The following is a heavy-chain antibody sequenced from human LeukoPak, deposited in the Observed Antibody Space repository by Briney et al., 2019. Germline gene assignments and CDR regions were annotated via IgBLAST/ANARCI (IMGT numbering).Heavy chain of an antibody. J-gene: IGHJ3*02. D-gene: IGHD3-3*01. CDR1: GGSISSYY. Sequence: PSETLSLTCTVSGGSISSYYWSWIQQPPGKGLEWIGYIYYSGSTNYNPSLKSRVTISVDTSKNQFSLKLSSVTAADTAVYYCARLSITIFGVVVDAFDIWGQGTMVTVSS. V-gene: IGHV4-59*08. CDR2: IYYSGST. CDR3: ARLSITIFGVVVDAFDI.